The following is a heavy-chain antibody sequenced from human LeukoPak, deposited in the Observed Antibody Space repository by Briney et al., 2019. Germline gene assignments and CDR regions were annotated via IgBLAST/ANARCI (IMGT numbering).Heavy chain of an antibody. CDR3: AKDLGYSSGCGDY. D-gene: IGHD6-19*01. J-gene: IGHJ4*02. CDR1: GFTFSSYG. V-gene: IGHV3-30*18. Sequence: GRSLRLSCAASGFTFSSYGMHWVRQAPGKGLEGGAVISYDGSNKYYADSVKGRFTISRDNSKNTLYLQMNSLRAEDTAVYYCAKDLGYSSGCGDYWGQGTLVTVSS. CDR2: ISYDGSNK.